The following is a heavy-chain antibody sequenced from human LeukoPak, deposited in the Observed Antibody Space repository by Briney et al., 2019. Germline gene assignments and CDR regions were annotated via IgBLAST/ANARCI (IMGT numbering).Heavy chain of an antibody. Sequence: LTGGSLRLSCTASGFIFSKYGVNWVRQAPGKGLEWISYISGSGSDTYCADPVKGRFTISRDNAKNSLYLQMNSLRGEDTAVYYCARQTFYYDSSGTYYFDYWGQGTLVTVSS. J-gene: IGHJ4*02. D-gene: IGHD3-22*01. V-gene: IGHV3-48*03. CDR3: ARQTFYYDSSGTYYFDY. CDR2: ISGSGSDT. CDR1: GFIFSKYG.